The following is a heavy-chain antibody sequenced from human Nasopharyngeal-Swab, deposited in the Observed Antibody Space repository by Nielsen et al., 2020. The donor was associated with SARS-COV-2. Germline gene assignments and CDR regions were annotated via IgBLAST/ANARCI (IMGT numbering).Heavy chain of an antibody. Sequence: GESLKISCATSGFTFSPYTMTWVRQAPGKGLEWISYITSGNSVQYADSGRGRCTISRDNAKNSLYLQMSSLTAEDTAVYYCARERGGGYGDYWGQGTLVTVSS. D-gene: IGHD5-12*01. J-gene: IGHJ4*02. CDR1: GFTFSPYT. CDR3: ARERGGGYGDY. V-gene: IGHV3-21*05. CDR2: ITSGNSV.